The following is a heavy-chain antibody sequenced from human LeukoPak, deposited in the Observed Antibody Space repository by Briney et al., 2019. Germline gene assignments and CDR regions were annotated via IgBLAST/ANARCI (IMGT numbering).Heavy chain of an antibody. CDR3: ARDSVGIAVAGGYYYYMDV. Sequence: GGSLRLSCAASGFTFSNYSMSWVRQAPGKGLEWVSCISSSRSYIFYADSVKGRFTISRDNAKNSLYLQMNSLRAEDTAAYYCARDSVGIAVAGGYYYYMDVWGKGTTVTISS. CDR1: GFTFSNYS. D-gene: IGHD6-19*01. CDR2: ISSSRSYI. V-gene: IGHV3-21*01. J-gene: IGHJ6*03.